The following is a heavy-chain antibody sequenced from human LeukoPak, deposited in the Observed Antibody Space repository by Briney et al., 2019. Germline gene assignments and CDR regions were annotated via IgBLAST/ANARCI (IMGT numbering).Heavy chain of an antibody. CDR3: ARDPGSELDDAFDI. J-gene: IGHJ3*02. Sequence: KASETLSPTCTFSGGSVINRNYYWGWIRQPPGKGLEWIATIYNSGSTYYNPSLKSRVTISIDTPKNHFSLKLSSVTAADTAVYYCARDPGSELDDAFDIWGQGTLVTVAS. CDR1: GGSVINRNYY. V-gene: IGHV4-39*07. CDR2: IYNSGST. D-gene: IGHD6-19*01.